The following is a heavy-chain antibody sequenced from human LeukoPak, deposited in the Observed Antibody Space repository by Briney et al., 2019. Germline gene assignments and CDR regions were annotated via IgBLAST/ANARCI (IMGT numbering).Heavy chain of an antibody. V-gene: IGHV3-30-3*01. CDR3: ARDFTLATGYYYY. J-gene: IGHJ4*02. CDR2: ISYDGSNK. Sequence: GGSLRLSCAASGFTFSSYAMHWVRQAPGKGLEWVAVISYDGSNKYYADSVKGRFTVSRDNSRNTLYLQMNSLRAEDTALYYCARDFTLATGYYYYWGQGTLVTVSS. CDR1: GFTFSSYA. D-gene: IGHD3-9*01.